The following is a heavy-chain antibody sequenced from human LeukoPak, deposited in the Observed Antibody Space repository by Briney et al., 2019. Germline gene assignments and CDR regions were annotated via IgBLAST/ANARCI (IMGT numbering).Heavy chain of an antibody. V-gene: IGHV3-23*01. CDR3: AKDLPDGYSYGSEFDY. J-gene: IGHJ4*02. Sequence: RGSPRLSCAASGFTFRSYAMSWVRQAPGKGLEWVSAISGSGGSTYYAGSVKGRFTISRDNSKNTLYLQINSLGAEDTAVYYCAKDLPDGYSYGSEFDYWGQGTLVTVSS. CDR2: ISGSGGST. D-gene: IGHD5-18*01. CDR1: GFTFRSYA.